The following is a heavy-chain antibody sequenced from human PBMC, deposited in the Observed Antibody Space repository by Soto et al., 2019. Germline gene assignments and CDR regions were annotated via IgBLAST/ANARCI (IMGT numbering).Heavy chain of an antibody. Sequence: ASVKVSCKASGYTFTSYYMHWVRQAPGQGLEWMGIINPSGGSTSYAQKFQGRVTMTRGTSTSTVYMELSSLRSEDTAVYYCARGGYYDILTGPDAFDIWGQGTMVTVSS. CDR1: GYTFTSYY. V-gene: IGHV1-46*01. CDR2: INPSGGST. D-gene: IGHD3-9*01. CDR3: ARGGYYDILTGPDAFDI. J-gene: IGHJ3*02.